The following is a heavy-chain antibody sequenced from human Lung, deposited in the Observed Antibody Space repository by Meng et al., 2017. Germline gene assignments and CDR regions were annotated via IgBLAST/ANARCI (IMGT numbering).Heavy chain of an antibody. CDR3: ARGSYLAVEG. V-gene: IGHV4-59*01. Sequence: HVQLRESGPGLVKPSETLSLTCTVSGGSINSYYWSWIRQPPGQGLEWLGYFYYRGNSNYNPSLKSRVTISVDTSKNLFSLNLTSVTAADAALYYCARGSYLAVEGWGLGTLVTVSS. J-gene: IGHJ4*02. CDR2: FYYRGNS. CDR1: GGSINSYY. D-gene: IGHD2-21*01.